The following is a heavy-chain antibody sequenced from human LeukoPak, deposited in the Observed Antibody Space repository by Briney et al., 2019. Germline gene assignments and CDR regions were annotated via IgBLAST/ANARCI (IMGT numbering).Heavy chain of an antibody. CDR3: ARLGDGYNRPPGY. D-gene: IGHD5-24*01. V-gene: IGHV4-34*01. CDR2: INHGGST. J-gene: IGHJ4*02. Sequence: SETLSLTCAVYVGSFSGYYWSWLRQPPGKGLEWVGEINHGGSTNYNPSLTSRVTISVDTSKNQFSLKLTSVTAADTAVYCCARLGDGYNRPPGYWGQGTTVTVSS. CDR1: VGSFSGYY.